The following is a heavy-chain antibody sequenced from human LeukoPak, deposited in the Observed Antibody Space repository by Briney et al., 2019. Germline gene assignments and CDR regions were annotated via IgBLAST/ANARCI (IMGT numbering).Heavy chain of an antibody. CDR2: IYYSRST. D-gene: IGHD3-22*01. CDR1: GDSISSYY. Sequence: SETLSLTCTVSGDSISSYYWSWIRQPPGKGLEWIGYIYYSRSTNYNPSLKSRVTISVDTSKNQFSLKLSSVTAADTAVYYCARAYYYDSSGYLYYYYGMDVWGQGTTVTVSS. J-gene: IGHJ6*02. V-gene: IGHV4-59*01. CDR3: ARAYYYDSSGYLYYYYGMDV.